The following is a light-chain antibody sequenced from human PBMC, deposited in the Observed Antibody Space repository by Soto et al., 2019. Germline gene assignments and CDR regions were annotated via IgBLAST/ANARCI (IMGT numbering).Light chain of an antibody. CDR2: SHN. CDR3: AAWDDSLNAVL. J-gene: IGLJ2*01. V-gene: IGLV1-44*01. Sequence: QAVVTQPPSASGTPGQRVTISCSGSSSNIGRNTVNWYQHLPGTAPKLLIYSHNQRPSGVPDRFSGSKSATSASLAISGLQSEDEADYYCAAWDDSLNAVLFGGGTKLTVL. CDR1: SSNIGRNT.